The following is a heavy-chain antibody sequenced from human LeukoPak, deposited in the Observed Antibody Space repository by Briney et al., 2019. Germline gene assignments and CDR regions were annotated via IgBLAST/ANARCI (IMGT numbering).Heavy chain of an antibody. D-gene: IGHD4-23*01. Sequence: SETLSLTCTVSGGSISSYYWSWIRQPPGKGLEWIGYIYYSGSTNYNPSLKSRVTISVDTSKNQFSLKLSSVTAADTAVYYCARTGFTVVTFDDGYFDLWGRGTLVTVSS. CDR1: GGSISSYY. CDR2: IYYSGST. J-gene: IGHJ2*01. CDR3: ARTGFTVVTFDDGYFDL. V-gene: IGHV4-59*08.